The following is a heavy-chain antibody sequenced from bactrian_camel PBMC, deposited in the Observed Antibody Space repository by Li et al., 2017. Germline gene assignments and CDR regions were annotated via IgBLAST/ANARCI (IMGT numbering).Heavy chain of an antibody. CDR2: ISARATET. V-gene: IGHV3S1*01. D-gene: IGHD4*01. CDR3: ATGSPLGTYSDSHY. Sequence: QVQLVESGGGLVQPGGSLRLSCVASGFSFGLSSMSWVRQTPGKGYEWISGISARATETRYADSVKGRFTISRDNAKNTVYLQMNSLKSDDTALYYCATGSPLGTYSDSHYWGQGTQVTVS. J-gene: IGHJ4*01. CDR1: GFSFGLSS.